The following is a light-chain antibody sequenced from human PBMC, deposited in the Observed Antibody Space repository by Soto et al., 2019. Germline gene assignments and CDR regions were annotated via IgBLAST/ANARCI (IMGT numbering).Light chain of an antibody. CDR2: KAS. Sequence: DIQMTQSPSTLSASVGDRFTITCRASQSISSWLAWYQQKPGKAPKLLIYKASSSESGVPSRFSGSGSVTEFTLAISSLQHDDFATYCCQQYNCYWRTFGQGTKVEIK. J-gene: IGKJ1*01. CDR1: QSISSW. CDR3: QQYNCYWRT. V-gene: IGKV1-5*03.